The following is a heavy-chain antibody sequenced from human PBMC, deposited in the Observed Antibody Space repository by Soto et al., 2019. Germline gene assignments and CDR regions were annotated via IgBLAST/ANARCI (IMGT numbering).Heavy chain of an antibody. CDR2: ISYDGSNK. J-gene: IGHJ6*03. V-gene: IGHV3-30*18. D-gene: IGHD6-13*01. Sequence: GGSLRLSCAASGFTFSSYGMHWVRQAPGKGLEWVAVISYDGSNKYYADSVKGRFTISRDNSKNTLYLQMNSLRAEDTAVYHCAKFPAAGTPHRVVYYYYYMDVWGKGTTVTVSS. CDR1: GFTFSSYG. CDR3: AKFPAAGTPHRVVYYYYYMDV.